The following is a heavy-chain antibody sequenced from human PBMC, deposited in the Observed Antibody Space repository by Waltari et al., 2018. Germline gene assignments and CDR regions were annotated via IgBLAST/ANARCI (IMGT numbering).Heavy chain of an antibody. D-gene: IGHD5-18*01. Sequence: EVQLVESGGGSVQPGRSLRLSCTACGFTFGDYAMSWVRQAQGKGLEWVGFIRSKAYGGTTKYAASVKGRFTISRDDSKSIAYLQMNSLKTEDTAVYYCTRDTRRGYSYGLDYWGQGTLVTVSS. J-gene: IGHJ4*02. CDR3: TRDTRRGYSYGLDY. CDR2: IRSKAYGGTT. CDR1: GFTFGDYA. V-gene: IGHV3-49*04.